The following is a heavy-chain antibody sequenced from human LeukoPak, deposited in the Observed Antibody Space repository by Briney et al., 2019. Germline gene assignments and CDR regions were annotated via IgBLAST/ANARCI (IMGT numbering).Heavy chain of an antibody. V-gene: IGHV3-23*01. CDR1: GFTFSSYN. J-gene: IGHJ4*02. D-gene: IGHD6-19*01. Sequence: GSLRLSCAASGFTFSSYNMNWVRQAPGKGLEWVSGSSANGGSTYYADSVKGRFTISRDNSKNTLFLQMNSLRAEDTAVYYCAKAGRYTSGWYDYWGQGTLVTVSS. CDR3: AKAGRYTSGWYDY. CDR2: SSANGGST.